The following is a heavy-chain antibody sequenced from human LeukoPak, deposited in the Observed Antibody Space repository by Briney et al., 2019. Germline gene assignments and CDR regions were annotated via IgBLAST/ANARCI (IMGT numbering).Heavy chain of an antibody. V-gene: IGHV4-39*07. CDR3: ARSDGYGLVGI. D-gene: IGHD3-10*01. CDR2: IYSSGST. J-gene: IGHJ3*02. Sequence: SETLSLTCSVSGASSSSVSNYWGCIRQPPGKTLEWVGSIYSSGSTYYNPSLKSRVIIIIDTPKNHFSLTLSSVTAADTAVYYCARSDGYGLVGIWGQGTMVTVSS. CDR1: GASSSSVSNY.